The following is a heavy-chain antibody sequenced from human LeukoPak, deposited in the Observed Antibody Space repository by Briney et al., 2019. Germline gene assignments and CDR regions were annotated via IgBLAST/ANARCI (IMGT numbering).Heavy chain of an antibody. CDR3: AKDYVWGSYRRFDY. J-gene: IGHJ4*02. V-gene: IGHV3-23*01. Sequence: GGSLRLSCAASGFTFSSYGMHWVRQAPGKGLEWVSAISGSGGSTYYADSVKGRFTISRDNSKNTLYLQMNSLRAEDTAVYYCAKDYVWGSYRRFDYWGQGTLVTVSS. D-gene: IGHD3-16*02. CDR2: ISGSGGST. CDR1: GFTFSSYG.